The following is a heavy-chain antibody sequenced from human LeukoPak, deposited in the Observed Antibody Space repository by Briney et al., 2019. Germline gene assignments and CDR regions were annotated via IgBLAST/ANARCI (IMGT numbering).Heavy chain of an antibody. CDR3: ATYRQVLLPFES. J-gene: IGHJ4*02. V-gene: IGHV3-30*02. D-gene: IGHD2-8*02. CDR1: GFIFSSYG. Sequence: PGGSLRLSCAASGFIFSSYGMHWVRQAPGKGLEWVAFIRYDGSIKYYADSVRGRFTISRDNSKSTLSLQMNSLRAEDTAIYYCATYRQVLLPFESWGQGTLVTVSS. CDR2: IRYDGSIK.